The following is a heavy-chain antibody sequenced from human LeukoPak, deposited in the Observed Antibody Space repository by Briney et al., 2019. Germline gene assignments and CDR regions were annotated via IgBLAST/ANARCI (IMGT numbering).Heavy chain of an antibody. J-gene: IGHJ4*02. D-gene: IGHD5-12*01. CDR3: ARSPNSGYDPFDY. CDR1: GGSISSSSYY. Sequence: SETLSLTCTVSGGSISSSSYYWGWIRQPPGKGLEWIGSIYYSGSTYYNPSLKSRVTISVDTSKNRFSLKLSSVTAADTAVYYCARSPNSGYDPFDYWGQGTLVIVSS. CDR2: IYYSGST. V-gene: IGHV4-39*01.